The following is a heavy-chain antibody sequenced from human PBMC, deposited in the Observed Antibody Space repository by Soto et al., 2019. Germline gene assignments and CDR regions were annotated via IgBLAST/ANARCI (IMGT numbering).Heavy chain of an antibody. V-gene: IGHV1-18*01. CDR1: GYTFTSYG. Sequence: GASVKVSCKASGYTFTSYGSSWVRQAPGQGLEWMGWISAYNGNTNYAQKLQGRVTMTTDTSTSTAYMELRSLRSDDTAVYYCAAGRRGSGWYVPTFDYWGQGTLVTVSS. CDR3: AAGRRGSGWYVPTFDY. J-gene: IGHJ4*02. CDR2: ISAYNGNT. D-gene: IGHD6-19*01.